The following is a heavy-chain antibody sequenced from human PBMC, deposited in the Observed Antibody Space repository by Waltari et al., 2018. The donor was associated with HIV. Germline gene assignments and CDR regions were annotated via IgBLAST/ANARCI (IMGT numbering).Heavy chain of an antibody. D-gene: IGHD2-21*02. CDR1: GYTFPSYY. Sequence: QVQLVQSGAEGKKPGASVKVSCKASGYTFPSYYMHWVRQAPGQGLEWMGIINPSGGSTSYAQKFQGRVTMTRDTSTSTVYMELSSLRSEDTAVYYCAGVVTTDYYYYGMDVWGQGTTVTVSS. CDR3: AGVVTTDYYYYGMDV. CDR2: INPSGGST. J-gene: IGHJ6*02. V-gene: IGHV1-46*01.